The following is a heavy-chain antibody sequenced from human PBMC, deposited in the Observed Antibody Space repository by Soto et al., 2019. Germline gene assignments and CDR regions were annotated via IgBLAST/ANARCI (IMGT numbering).Heavy chain of an antibody. CDR2: IWYDGSNK. Sequence: QVQLVESGGGVVQPGRSLRLSCAASGFTFSSYGMHWVRQAPGKGLEWVAVIWYDGSNKYYADSVKGRFTISRDNSKNTLYLQMNSLRAEDTAVYYCARGTIFYLEYYYMDVWGKGTTVTLSS. D-gene: IGHD3-9*01. J-gene: IGHJ6*03. CDR3: ARGTIFYLEYYYMDV. CDR1: GFTFSSYG. V-gene: IGHV3-33*01.